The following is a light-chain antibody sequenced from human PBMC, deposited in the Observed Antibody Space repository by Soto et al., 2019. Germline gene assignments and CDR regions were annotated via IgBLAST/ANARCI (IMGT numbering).Light chain of an antibody. J-gene: IGKJ5*01. Sequence: EVVITQSPSTLSASPGERDTLSCRASQSVRSDLAWYQHRPGQTPRLLIYDASTRATGVPARFSGSGSGTEFTLTISSLQSEDFAVYYCQHYNNWPPITFGQGTRLEI. CDR1: QSVRSD. CDR2: DAS. CDR3: QHYNNWPPIT. V-gene: IGKV3-15*01.